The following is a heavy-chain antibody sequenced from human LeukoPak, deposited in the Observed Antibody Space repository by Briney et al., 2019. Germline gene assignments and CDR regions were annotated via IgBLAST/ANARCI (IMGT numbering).Heavy chain of an antibody. CDR1: GGTFSSYA. D-gene: IGHD2-2*01. Sequence: ASVKVSCEASGGTFSSYAISWVRQAPGQGLEWMGWISAYNGNTNYAQKLQGRVTMTTDTSTSTAYMELRSLRSDDTAVYYCARDYGVPTDFQHWGQGTLVTVSS. CDR2: ISAYNGNT. V-gene: IGHV1-18*01. J-gene: IGHJ1*01. CDR3: ARDYGVPTDFQH.